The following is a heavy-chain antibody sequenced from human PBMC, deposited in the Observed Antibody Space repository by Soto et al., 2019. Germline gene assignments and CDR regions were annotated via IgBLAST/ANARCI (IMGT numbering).Heavy chain of an antibody. D-gene: IGHD3-22*01. CDR3: ARARGYYDSSGYDF. CDR2: ISYDGSDK. CDR1: GFTFNTYG. Sequence: LRLSCAASGFTFNTYGTHWVRQAPGKGLEWVAVISYDGSDKFYADSVKGRFTISRDNAKKSLYLQMNSLRGEDTAVYFCARARGYYDSSGYDFWGQGTLVTVSS. J-gene: IGHJ4*02. V-gene: IGHV3-30*03.